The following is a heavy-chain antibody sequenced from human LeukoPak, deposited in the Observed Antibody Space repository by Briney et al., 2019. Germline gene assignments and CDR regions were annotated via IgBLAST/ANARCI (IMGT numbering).Heavy chain of an antibody. CDR3: ARVSAVLSVGSRSSY. CDR1: GFSFSAYS. D-gene: IGHD1-26*01. Sequence: KLWGSLRLSCAASGFSFSAYSMNWVRQAPGKGLEWVSSISSNSNYIYYADSVKGRFTISRDNAKNSLYLQMNSLRAEDSAVYYCARVSAVLSVGSRSSYWGQGTLVTVSS. V-gene: IGHV3-21*01. CDR2: ISSNSNYI. J-gene: IGHJ4*02.